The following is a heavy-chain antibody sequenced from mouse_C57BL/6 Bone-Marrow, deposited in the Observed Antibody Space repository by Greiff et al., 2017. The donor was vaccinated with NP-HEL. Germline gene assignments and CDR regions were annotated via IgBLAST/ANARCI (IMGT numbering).Heavy chain of an antibody. V-gene: IGHV14-4*01. D-gene: IGHD1-1*01. Sequence: VQLQQSGAELVRPGASVKLSCTASGFNIKDDYMHWVKQRPEQGLEWIGWIDPENGDTEYASKFQGKATITADTSSNTAYLQLSSLTSEDTAVYCCTTGYYYGTLFAYWGQGTLVTVSA. CDR2: IDPENGDT. CDR1: GFNIKDDY. CDR3: TTGYYYGTLFAY. J-gene: IGHJ3*01.